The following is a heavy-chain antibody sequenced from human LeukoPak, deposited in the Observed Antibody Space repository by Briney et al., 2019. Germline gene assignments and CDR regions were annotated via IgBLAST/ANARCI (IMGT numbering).Heavy chain of an antibody. CDR3: ARRRFVGIVVVPAAGFDP. D-gene: IGHD2-2*03. J-gene: IGHJ5*02. Sequence: PSETLSLTCTVSGGSISSGDYYWSWIRQPPGKGLEWIGYIYYSGSTYYNPSLKSRVTISVDTSKNQFSLKLSSVTAADTAVYYCARRRFVGIVVVPAAGFDPWGQGTLVTVSS. CDR2: IYYSGST. CDR1: GGSISSGDYY. V-gene: IGHV4-30-4*01.